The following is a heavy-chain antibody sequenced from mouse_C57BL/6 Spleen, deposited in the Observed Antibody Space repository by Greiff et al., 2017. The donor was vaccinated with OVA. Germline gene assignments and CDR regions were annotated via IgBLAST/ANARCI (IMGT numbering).Heavy chain of an antibody. CDR1: GYTFTSYW. V-gene: IGHV1-50*01. CDR2: IDPSDSYT. Sequence: VQLQQPGAGLVKPGASVKLSCKASGYTFTSYWMPWVKQRPGQGLEWIGEIDPSDSYTNYNQKFKGKATLTVDTSSSTAYMQLSSLTSEDSAVYYCARCYYDYDGYAMDYWGQGTSVTVSS. CDR3: ARCYYDYDGYAMDY. D-gene: IGHD2-4*01. J-gene: IGHJ4*01.